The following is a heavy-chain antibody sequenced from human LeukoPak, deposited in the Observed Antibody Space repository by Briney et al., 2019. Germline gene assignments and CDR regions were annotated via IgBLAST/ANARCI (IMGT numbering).Heavy chain of an antibody. D-gene: IGHD3-3*01. CDR1: GYTLTELS. CDR3: ATDAYDFWSGYYPGY. CDR2: FDPEDGET. Sequence: ASVKVSCKVSGYTLTELSMHWVRQAPGKGLEWMGGFDPEDGETICAQKFQGRVTMTEDTSTDTAYMELSSLRSEDTAVYYCATDAYDFWSGYYPGYWGQGTLVTVSS. J-gene: IGHJ4*02. V-gene: IGHV1-24*01.